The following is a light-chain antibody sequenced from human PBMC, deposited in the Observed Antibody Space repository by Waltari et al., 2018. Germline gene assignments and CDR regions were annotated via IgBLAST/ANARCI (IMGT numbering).Light chain of an antibody. CDR1: SDDVGTYNY. CDR3: SSYITTNTLEL. V-gene: IGLV2-14*03. CDR2: AVS. Sequence: QSALTQPASVSGSPGQSITIPCTGTSDDVGTYNYVAWYQQHPGKAPKLLIYAVSYRPLGVSYRFSGSKSGNTASLTISGLQAEDEADYYCSSYITTNTLELFGGGTSLTVL. J-gene: IGLJ3*02.